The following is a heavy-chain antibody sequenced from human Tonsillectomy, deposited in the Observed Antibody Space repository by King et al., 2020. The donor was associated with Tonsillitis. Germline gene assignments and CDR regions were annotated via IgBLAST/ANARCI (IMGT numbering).Heavy chain of an antibody. CDR1: GFTFSIYA. Sequence: VQLVESGGGLAQPGGSLRLSCAASGFTFSIYAMTWVRQAPGKGLEWVSSLSGSGRNTFYADSVKGRFSISRDNSRNTLYLQVNSLRSEDTAIYYCAKVPLVAVDGYSYYYGMDVWGQGTTVTVSS. CDR3: AKVPLVAVDGYSYYYGMDV. D-gene: IGHD6-19*01. V-gene: IGHV3-23*04. CDR2: LSGSGRNT. J-gene: IGHJ6*02.